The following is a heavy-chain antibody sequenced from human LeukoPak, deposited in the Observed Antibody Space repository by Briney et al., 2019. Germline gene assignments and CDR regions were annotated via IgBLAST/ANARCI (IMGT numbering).Heavy chain of an antibody. CDR1: GFTFSTYA. CDR2: ISSGGTSE. Sequence: SGGSLRLSCGASGFTFSTYAMHWVRQTPDKGLEWVAFISSGGTSENYADSVKGRFTISRDNSKNTLYLRRNNLTPEDTAVYYCAKGYGSSTSYGNWFDPWGQGTLVTVSS. V-gene: IGHV3-30*18. D-gene: IGHD2-2*01. CDR3: AKGYGSSTSYGNWFDP. J-gene: IGHJ5*02.